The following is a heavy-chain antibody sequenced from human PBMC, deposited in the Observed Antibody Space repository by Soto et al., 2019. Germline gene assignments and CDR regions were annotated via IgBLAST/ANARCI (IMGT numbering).Heavy chain of an antibody. J-gene: IGHJ4*02. CDR3: ARGYDFWSGYAYPFDY. CDR1: GYTFTSYA. Sequence: QVQLVQSGAEVKKPEASVKVSCKASGYTFTSYAMHWVRQAPGQRLEWMGWINAGNGNTKYSQKFQGRVTITRDTSASTAYMELSSLRSEDTAVYYCARGYDFWSGYAYPFDYWGQGTLVTVSS. CDR2: INAGNGNT. D-gene: IGHD3-3*01. V-gene: IGHV1-3*01.